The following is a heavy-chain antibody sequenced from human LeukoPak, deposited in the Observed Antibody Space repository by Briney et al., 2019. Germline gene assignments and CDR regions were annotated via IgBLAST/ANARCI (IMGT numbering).Heavy chain of an antibody. Sequence: PSETLSLTCAVYGGSFSGYYWSWIRQPPGKGLEWIGEINHSGGTNYNPSLKSRVTISVDTSKNQFSLKLSSVTAADTAVYYCARVPSYRMQYYYDSSGFAFDIWGQGTMVTVSS. CDR3: ARVPSYRMQYYYDSSGFAFDI. CDR1: GGSFSGYY. D-gene: IGHD3-22*01. CDR2: INHSGGT. J-gene: IGHJ3*02. V-gene: IGHV4-34*01.